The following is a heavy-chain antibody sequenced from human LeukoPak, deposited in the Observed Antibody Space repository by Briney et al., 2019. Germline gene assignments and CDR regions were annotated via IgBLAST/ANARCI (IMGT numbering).Heavy chain of an antibody. CDR2: IKRKTDAGTT. Sequence: GGSLRLSCAASGFTFSDAWMNWVRKAPGKGLEWVGRIKRKTDAGTTDYAAPVKGRFTISRDDSKNTLFLQMNSLKTEDTAVYYCVGAVADSTGHHYFDYWGQGTLVTVSS. V-gene: IGHV3-15*07. CDR3: VGAVADSTGHHYFDY. D-gene: IGHD3-22*01. CDR1: GFTFSDAW. J-gene: IGHJ4*02.